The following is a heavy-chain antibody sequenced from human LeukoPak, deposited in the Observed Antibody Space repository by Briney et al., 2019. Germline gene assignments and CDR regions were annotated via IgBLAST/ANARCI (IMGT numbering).Heavy chain of an antibody. V-gene: IGHV2-5*01. Sequence: SGPTLVNPTQTLTLTCTFSGFSLSTSGVGVGWIRQPPGKALEWLALIYWNDDKRYSPSLKSRLTITKDTSKNQVVLTMTNMDPVDTATYYCAHRPGPRGLPSPQYYYYGMDVWGQGTTVTVSS. CDR2: IYWNDDK. J-gene: IGHJ6*02. D-gene: IGHD5-18*01. CDR1: GFSLSTSGVG. CDR3: AHRPGPRGLPSPQYYYYGMDV.